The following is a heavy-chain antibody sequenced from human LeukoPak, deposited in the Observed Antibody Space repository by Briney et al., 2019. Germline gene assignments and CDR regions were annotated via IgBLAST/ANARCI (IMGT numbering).Heavy chain of an antibody. Sequence: AGRSLRLSCAASGFTFRSYGMHWVRQAQGKGLEWVAVIRYDGSNKYYADSVKGRFTISRDNSKNTLYLQMNSERTEETAVYYCAKDWEQYNWNYVAYWGQGTLVTVSS. CDR2: IRYDGSNK. D-gene: IGHD1-7*01. V-gene: IGHV3-30*02. J-gene: IGHJ4*02. CDR1: GFTFRSYG. CDR3: AKDWEQYNWNYVAY.